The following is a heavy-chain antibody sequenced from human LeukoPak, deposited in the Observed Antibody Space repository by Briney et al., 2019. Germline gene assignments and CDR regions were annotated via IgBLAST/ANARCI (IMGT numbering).Heavy chain of an antibody. D-gene: IGHD6-6*01. CDR3: ARAGSSSRPPRGPHDY. J-gene: IGHJ4*02. V-gene: IGHV3-74*01. CDR2: INGDGSST. Sequence: GGSLRLSCAASGFTFSGYWMHWVRQAPGKGLVWVSRINGDGSSTSYADSVKGRFTISRDNARNTLYLQMNSLRAEDTAVYYCARAGSSSRPPRGPHDYWGQGTLVTVSS. CDR1: GFTFSGYW.